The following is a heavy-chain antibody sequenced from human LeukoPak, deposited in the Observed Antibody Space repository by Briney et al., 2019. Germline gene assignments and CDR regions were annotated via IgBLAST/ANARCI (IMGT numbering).Heavy chain of an antibody. J-gene: IGHJ5*02. CDR1: GGSFSGYY. Sequence: SETLSLTCAVYGGSFSGYYWSWIRQPPGKGLEWIGEINHSGSTNYNPSLKSRVTISVDTSKNQFSLKLSSVTTADTAVYYCARGWRYYGSGSYCWFDPWGQGTLVTVSS. CDR2: INHSGST. V-gene: IGHV4-34*01. CDR3: ARGWRYYGSGSYCWFDP. D-gene: IGHD3-10*01.